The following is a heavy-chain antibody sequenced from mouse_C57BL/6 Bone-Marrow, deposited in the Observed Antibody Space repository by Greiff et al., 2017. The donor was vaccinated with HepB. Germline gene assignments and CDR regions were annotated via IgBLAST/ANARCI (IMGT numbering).Heavy chain of an antibody. Sequence: QVQLKESGAELARPGASVKLSCKASGYTFTSYGISWVKQRTGQGLEWIGEIYPRSGNTYYNEKFKGKATLTADKSSSTAYMELRSLTSEDSAVYFCARQQASLGFAYWGQGTLVTVSA. D-gene: IGHD3-2*02. J-gene: IGHJ3*01. CDR2: IYPRSGNT. V-gene: IGHV1-81*01. CDR3: ARQQASLGFAY. CDR1: GYTFTSYG.